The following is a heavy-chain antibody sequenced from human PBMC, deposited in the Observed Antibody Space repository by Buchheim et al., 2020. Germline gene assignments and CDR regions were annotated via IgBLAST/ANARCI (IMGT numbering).Heavy chain of an antibody. CDR2: INPSVGDA. J-gene: IGHJ5*01. CDR1: GVTSTGYY. D-gene: IGHD2-21*01. V-gene: IGHV1-46*01. Sequence: QVQLVQSGAEVKKPGASVKLSCTASGVTSTGYYMHWVRQAPGQGLEWMGTINPSVGDANYAQRFRGRVTITSDKSTSTFYMDMSSLTSEDTALYYCAKSRMWFSCNSWG. CDR3: AKSRMWFSCNS.